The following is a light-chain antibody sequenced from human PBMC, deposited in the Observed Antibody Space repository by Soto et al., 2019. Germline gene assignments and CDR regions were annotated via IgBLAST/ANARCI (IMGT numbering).Light chain of an antibody. CDR1: SSDVGDYNY. CDR2: QVS. CDR3: SSYSSTYTLL. J-gene: IGLJ1*01. Sequence: QSVLTQPASVSGSPGQSITISCTGTSSDVGDYNYVSWYQQHPGNAPQLMIYQVSNRPSGVSSRFSGPKSGDTASLTISGLQAEDEGDYFCSSYSSTYTLLFGSGTKVTVL. V-gene: IGLV2-14*01.